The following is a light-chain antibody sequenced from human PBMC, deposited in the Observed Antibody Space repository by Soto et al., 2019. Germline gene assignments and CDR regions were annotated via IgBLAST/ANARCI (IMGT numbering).Light chain of an antibody. Sequence: DIRLPQSPSSLSALGEARVPITCRASQRIGYWLAWYQQKPGKAPNLLIYAASTLETGVPSRFSGSGYGTEFTLTIASLQPDDSASYYCQQYNSFSKTFGRGTKVEIK. CDR1: QRIGYW. CDR2: AAS. CDR3: QQYNSFSKT. J-gene: IGKJ4*02. V-gene: IGKV1-5*01.